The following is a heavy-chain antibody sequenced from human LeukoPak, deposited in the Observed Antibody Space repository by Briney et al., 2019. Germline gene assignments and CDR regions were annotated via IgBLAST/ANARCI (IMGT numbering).Heavy chain of an antibody. CDR1: GFTFSSYA. CDR2: ISGSGGST. V-gene: IGHV3-23*01. D-gene: IGHD2-2*02. Sequence: GGSLRLSCAASGFTFSSYAMSWVRQAPGKGLEWVSAISGSGGSTYYADSVKGRFTITRDNSKNTLYLQMNSLRAEDTAVYYCATSPYQLLYDHDYWGQGTLVTVSS. J-gene: IGHJ4*02. CDR3: ATSPYQLLYDHDY.